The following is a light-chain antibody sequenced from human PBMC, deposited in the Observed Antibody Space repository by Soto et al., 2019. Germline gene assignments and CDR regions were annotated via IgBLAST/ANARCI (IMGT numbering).Light chain of an antibody. CDR2: EVT. CDR3: ASYTNINTLV. Sequence: QSALTQPASVSGSPGQSITISCTGSSSDIGAFYYVSWYQQHPDKAPKLLIYEVTHRPSGVSNRFSGSKSGNTASLTISGLQAEDEADYYCASYTNINTLVFGGGTQLTVL. V-gene: IGLV2-14*01. J-gene: IGLJ2*01. CDR1: SSDIGAFYY.